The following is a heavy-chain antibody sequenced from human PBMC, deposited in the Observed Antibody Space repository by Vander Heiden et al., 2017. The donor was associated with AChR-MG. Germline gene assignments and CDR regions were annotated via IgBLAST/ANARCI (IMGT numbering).Heavy chain of an antibody. V-gene: IGHV3-43*01. CDR2: ISWDGGST. CDR1: GFTSHDSH. J-gene: IGHJ6*02. Sequence: EVQLVASVGVVVQPGGSLRLPCAASGFTSHDSHMHWVRQAPGKGLEWVSLISWDGGSTYYADSVKGRFTISRDNSKNSLYLQMNSLRTEDTALYYCAKDMRRVVVPAAPYYYYGMDVWGQGTTVTVSS. D-gene: IGHD2-2*01. CDR3: AKDMRRVVVPAAPYYYYGMDV.